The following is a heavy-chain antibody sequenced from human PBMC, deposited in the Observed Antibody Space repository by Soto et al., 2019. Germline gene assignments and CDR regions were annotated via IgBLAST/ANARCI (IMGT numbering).Heavy chain of an antibody. CDR3: ARRGSFNGYYYYMDV. D-gene: IGHD2-8*01. Sequence: ASVKVCCKASGDTFTGYYMHWVRQAPGQGLEWMGWINPNSGGTNYAQKFQGWVTMTRDTSISTAYMELSRLRSDDTAVYYCARRGSFNGYYYYMDVWGKGTTVTVSS. V-gene: IGHV1-2*04. CDR2: INPNSGGT. J-gene: IGHJ6*03. CDR1: GDTFTGYY.